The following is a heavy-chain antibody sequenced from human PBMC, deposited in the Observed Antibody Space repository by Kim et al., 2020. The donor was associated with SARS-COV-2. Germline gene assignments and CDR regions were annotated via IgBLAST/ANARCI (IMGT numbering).Heavy chain of an antibody. J-gene: IGHJ4*02. CDR1: GFTFSSYW. D-gene: IGHD2-8*01. Sequence: GGSLRLSCAASGFTFSSYWMHWVRQVPGKGLVWVSRVDINVRSTRYADSVKGRFTISRDDAKNTLYLQMNSLRADDTAAYYCARGSNAWNGVDYWGRGTLVAVSS. CDR3: ARGSNAWNGVDY. V-gene: IGHV3-74*01. CDR2: VDINVRST.